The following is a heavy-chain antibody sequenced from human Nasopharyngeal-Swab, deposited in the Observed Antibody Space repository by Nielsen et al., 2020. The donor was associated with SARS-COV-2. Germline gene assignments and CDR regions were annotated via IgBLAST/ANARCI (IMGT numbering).Heavy chain of an antibody. CDR3: AKTMGARKGVTNWFDP. CDR2: ISGSGGST. J-gene: IGHJ5*02. D-gene: IGHD1-26*01. V-gene: IGHV3-23*01. Sequence: GESLKISCAASGFPFSSYRMNWVRRAPGKGLEWVSAISGSGGSTYYADSVKGRFTISRDNSKNTLYLQMNSLRAEDTAVYYCAKTMGARKGVTNWFDPWGQGTLVTVSS. CDR1: GFPFSSYR.